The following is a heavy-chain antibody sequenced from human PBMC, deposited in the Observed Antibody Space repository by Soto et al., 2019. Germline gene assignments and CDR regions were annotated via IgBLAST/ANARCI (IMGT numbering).Heavy chain of an antibody. D-gene: IGHD2-15*01. CDR3: AKDVVEAHQWVEGHPDY. CDR1: GFTFSSYG. Sequence: QVQLVESGGGVVQPGRSLRLSCAASGFTFSSYGMHWVRQAPGKGLEWVALISYDGNNEYYADSVKGRFTISRDNSKNTLYLQMSSLRVEDTAVYYCAKDVVEAHQWVEGHPDYWGQGTRVTVSS. J-gene: IGHJ4*02. V-gene: IGHV3-30*18. CDR2: ISYDGNNE.